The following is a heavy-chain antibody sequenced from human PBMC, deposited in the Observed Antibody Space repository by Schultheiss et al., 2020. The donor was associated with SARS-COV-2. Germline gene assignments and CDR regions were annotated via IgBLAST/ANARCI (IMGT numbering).Heavy chain of an antibody. Sequence: GSLRLSCAVYGGSFSGYYWSWIRQPPGKGLEWIGEINHSGSTNYNPSLKSRVTISVDTSKNQFSLKLSSVTAADTAVYYCARQEKQWLHYYYYGMDVWGQGTTVTVSS. CDR3: ARQEKQWLHYYYYGMDV. J-gene: IGHJ6*02. D-gene: IGHD6-19*01. CDR2: INHSGST. V-gene: IGHV4-34*01. CDR1: GGSFSGYY.